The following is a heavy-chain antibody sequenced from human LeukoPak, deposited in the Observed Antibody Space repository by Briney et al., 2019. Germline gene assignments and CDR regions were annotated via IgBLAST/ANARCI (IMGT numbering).Heavy chain of an antibody. CDR3: TADYYDSSGYYNDY. V-gene: IGHV3-15*01. Sequence: GGSLRLSCAASGFTFSNYWMSWVRQAPGKGLEWVGRIKSKTDGGTTDYAAPVKGRFTISRDDSKNTLYLQMNSLKTEDTAVYYCTADYYDSSGYYNDYWGQGTLVTVSS. J-gene: IGHJ4*02. CDR2: IKSKTDGGTT. CDR1: GFTFSNYW. D-gene: IGHD3-22*01.